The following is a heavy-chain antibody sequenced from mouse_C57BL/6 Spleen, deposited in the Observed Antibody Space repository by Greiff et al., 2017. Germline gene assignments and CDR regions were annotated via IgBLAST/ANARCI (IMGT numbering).Heavy chain of an antibody. CDR3: ARDGELDYGNSYCYAMDG. J-gene: IGHJ4*01. V-gene: IGHV1-52*01. CDR1: GYTFTSYW. Sequence: QVQLQQPGAELVRPGSSVKLSCKASGYTFTSYWMHWVKQRPIQGLEWIGNIDPSDSETHYNQKFKDKATLTVDKSSSTAYMQLSSLTSEDSAVYYCARDGELDYGNSYCYAMDGWGQGTSVTVAS. CDR2: IDPSDSET. D-gene: IGHD2-1*01.